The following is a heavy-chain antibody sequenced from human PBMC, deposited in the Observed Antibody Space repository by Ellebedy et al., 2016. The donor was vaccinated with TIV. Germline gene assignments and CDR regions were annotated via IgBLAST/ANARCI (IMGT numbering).Heavy chain of an antibody. V-gene: IGHV4-39*07. CDR3: ARSYGPNAFDI. CDR1: GGSISSSSYY. D-gene: IGHD5-18*01. J-gene: IGHJ3*02. CDR2: IYYSGST. Sequence: MPSETLSLTCTVSGGSISSSSYYWGWIRQPPGKGLEWIGSIYYSGSTYYNPSLKSRVTISVDTSKNQFSLKLSSVTAADTAVYYCARSYGPNAFDIWGQGTMVTVSS.